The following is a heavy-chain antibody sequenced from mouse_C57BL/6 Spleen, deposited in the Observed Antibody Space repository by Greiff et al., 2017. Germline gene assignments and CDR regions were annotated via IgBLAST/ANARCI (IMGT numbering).Heavy chain of an antibody. D-gene: IGHD2-5*01. V-gene: IGHV5-6*02. CDR3: AATYYSNYVLYYFDY. CDR2: ISSGGSYT. J-gene: IGHJ2*01. CDR1: GFTFSSYG. Sequence: EVKLVESGGDLVKPGGSLKLSCAASGFTFSSYGMSWVRQTPDKRLEWVATISSGGSYTYYPDSVKGRFTISRDNAKNTLYLQMSSLKSEYTAMYYCAATYYSNYVLYYFDYCGQGTTLTVSS.